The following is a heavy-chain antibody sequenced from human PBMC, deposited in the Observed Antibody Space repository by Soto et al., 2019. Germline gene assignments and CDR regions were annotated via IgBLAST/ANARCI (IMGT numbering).Heavy chain of an antibody. V-gene: IGHV3-15*05. D-gene: IGHD4-17*01. CDR3: TTTVSNPPYNYYYNLDL. CDR2: VKSKTDGGAI. CDR1: GFTFKNAW. Sequence: EVRLVESGGGLVKPGGSLRLSCAASGFTFKNAWMTWVRQAPGKGPEWVGRVKSKTDGGAIDSAAPVKGRFTISRDDSKNTFFLEMTSLQIEDTGVYYCTTTVSNPPYNYYYNLDLWGQGTTVTVSS. J-gene: IGHJ6*02.